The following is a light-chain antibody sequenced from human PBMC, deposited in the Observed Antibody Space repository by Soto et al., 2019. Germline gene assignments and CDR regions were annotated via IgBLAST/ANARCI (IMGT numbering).Light chain of an antibody. CDR1: QSINNW. CDR2: KAS. Sequence: DIQMTQSPSTLSASVGDRVTITCRASQSINNWLAWYQQKPGKVPKLLIYKASSLESGVPSRFSGSGSGTDFTLTISRVEPEDFAVYYCHQYGGSPWYTFGQGTRLEV. V-gene: IGKV1-5*03. J-gene: IGKJ2*01. CDR3: HQYGGSPWYT.